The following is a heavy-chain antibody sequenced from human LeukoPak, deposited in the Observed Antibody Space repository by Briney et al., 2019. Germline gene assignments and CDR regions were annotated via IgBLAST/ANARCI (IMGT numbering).Heavy chain of an antibody. D-gene: IGHD2-2*01. CDR1: GYTFTSYA. Sequence: GASVKVSCKASGYTFTSYAISWVRQAPGQGREWMGWISADNGNTDYAQRFQGRVTMTRDTSISTAYMELSRLRSDDTAVYYCAREGYCSSTSCYYFDYWGQGTLVTVSS. J-gene: IGHJ4*02. CDR2: ISADNGNT. V-gene: IGHV1-18*01. CDR3: AREGYCSSTSCYYFDY.